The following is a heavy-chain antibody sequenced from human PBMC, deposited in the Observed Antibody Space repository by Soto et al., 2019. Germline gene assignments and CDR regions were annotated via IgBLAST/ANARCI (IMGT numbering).Heavy chain of an antibody. D-gene: IGHD3-10*01. J-gene: IGHJ6*02. Sequence: SETLSLTCTVSGGSISSCDWSWIRQPPGKGLEWIGYIYYSGSTNYNPSLKSRVTISVDTSKNQFSLKLSSVTAADTAVYYCARSSRFGELLSTNYYCYCGMDVWGQGTTVTVSS. CDR2: IYYSGST. CDR1: GGSISSCD. CDR3: ARSSRFGELLSTNYYCYCGMDV. V-gene: IGHV4-59*12.